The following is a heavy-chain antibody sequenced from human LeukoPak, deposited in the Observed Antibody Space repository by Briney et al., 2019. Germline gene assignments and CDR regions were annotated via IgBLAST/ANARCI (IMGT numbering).Heavy chain of an antibody. CDR2: FDPEDGET. J-gene: IGHJ1*01. Sequence: ASVTVSFKVSGYTLNQLSMDWVRQAPGKGLEWMGGFDPEDGETVYAQKFQGRVTMTEDTSTDTAYMELSSLGSEDTASYYCATNSGSYFLYWGQGTLVTVSS. V-gene: IGHV1-24*01. D-gene: IGHD1-26*01. CDR3: ATNSGSYFLY. CDR1: GYTLNQLS.